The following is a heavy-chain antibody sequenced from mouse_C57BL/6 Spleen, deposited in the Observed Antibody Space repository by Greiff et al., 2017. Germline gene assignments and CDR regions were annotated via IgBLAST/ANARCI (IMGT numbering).Heavy chain of an antibody. CDR2: ISDGGSYT. D-gene: IGHD4-1*01. CDR3: ARDRWDYYAMDY. Sequence: EVKLMESGGGLVKPGGSLKLSCAASGFTFSSYAMSWVRQTPEKRLEWVATISDGGSYTYYPDNVKGRFTISRDNAKNNLYLQMSHLKSEDTAMYYCARDRWDYYAMDYWGQGTSVTVSS. J-gene: IGHJ4*01. CDR1: GFTFSSYA. V-gene: IGHV5-4*01.